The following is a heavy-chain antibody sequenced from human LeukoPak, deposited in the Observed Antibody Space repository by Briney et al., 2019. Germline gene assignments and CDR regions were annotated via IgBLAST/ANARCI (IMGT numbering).Heavy chain of an antibody. Sequence: GGSLRLSCAASGFTFSGFGMHWVRQAPGKGLEWVAFIQHGSGKTYYADSVKGRFTISRDNAKNSLYLQMNSLRAEDTAVYYCARDLSGGLPSIAAAAIDYWGQGTLVTVSS. V-gene: IGHV3-30*02. CDR3: ARDLSGGLPSIAAAAIDY. CDR2: IQHGSGKT. D-gene: IGHD6-13*01. CDR1: GFTFSGFG. J-gene: IGHJ4*02.